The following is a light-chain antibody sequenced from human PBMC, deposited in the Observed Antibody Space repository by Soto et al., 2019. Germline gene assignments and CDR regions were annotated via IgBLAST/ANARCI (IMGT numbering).Light chain of an antibody. CDR2: GAS. CDR1: QSVSGTY. CDR3: QQHGSSPTWT. J-gene: IGKJ1*01. Sequence: EIVLPQSPDTLSLSPGERATLSCRASQSVSGTYLAWYQQKPGQAPRLLISGASSRATGIPDRFVGSGSGTYFTLTISRLEPEDSAVYFCQQHGSSPTWTFGQGTKVEI. V-gene: IGKV3-20*01.